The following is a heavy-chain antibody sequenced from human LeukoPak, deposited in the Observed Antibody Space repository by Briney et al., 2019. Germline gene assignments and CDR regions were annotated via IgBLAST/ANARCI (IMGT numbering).Heavy chain of an antibody. J-gene: IGHJ4*02. CDR2: ISSSGSTI. V-gene: IGHV3-48*03. CDR1: RFTFDNYE. CDR3: AREALLFKFDY. D-gene: IGHD2-21*01. Sequence: GGSLRLSSAASRFTFDNYEMNSVRQAPGKGLEWVSYISSSGSTIYYADSVKGRFTISRDNVKNSLYLQMNNLRVEDTAVYYCAREALLFKFDYWGQGTLVTVSS.